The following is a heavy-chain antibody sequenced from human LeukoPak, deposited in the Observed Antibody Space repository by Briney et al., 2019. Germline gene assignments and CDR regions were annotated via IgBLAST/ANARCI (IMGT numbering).Heavy chain of an antibody. J-gene: IGHJ6*03. CDR1: GGSISSSSYY. CDR2: IYYSGST. Sequence: SETPSLTYTVSGGSISSSSYYWGWIRQPPGKGLEWIGYIYYSGSTNYNPSLKSRVTISVDTSKNQFSLKLNSVTAADTAVYYCARAPPGKIGTYYMDLWGKGTTVTISS. CDR3: ARAPPGKIGTYYMDL. V-gene: IGHV4-61*05. D-gene: IGHD1-14*01.